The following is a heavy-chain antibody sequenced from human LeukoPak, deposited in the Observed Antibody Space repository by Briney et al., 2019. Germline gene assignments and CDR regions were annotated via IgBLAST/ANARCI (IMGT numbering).Heavy chain of an antibody. V-gene: IGHV4-34*01. Sequence: KPSETLSLTCAVYGGSFSGYYWSWIRQPPGKGLEWIGEINHSGSTNYNPSLKSRVTISVDTSKNQFSLKLSSVTAADTAVYYCARAKDYYDSSGYYFDPWGQGTLVTVSS. J-gene: IGHJ5*02. CDR2: INHSGST. CDR3: ARAKDYYDSSGYYFDP. D-gene: IGHD3-22*01. CDR1: GGSFSGYY.